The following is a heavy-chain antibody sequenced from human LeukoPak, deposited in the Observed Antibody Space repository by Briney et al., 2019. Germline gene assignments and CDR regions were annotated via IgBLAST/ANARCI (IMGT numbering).Heavy chain of an antibody. V-gene: IGHV4-59*01. CDR2: IYYSGST. D-gene: IGHD4-17*01. CDR3: ARANYGDLFFDY. CDR1: GGSISSYY. Sequence: SETLSLTCTVSGGSISSYYRSWIRQPPGKGLEWIGYIYYSGSTNYNPSLKSRVTISVDTSKNQFSLKLSSVTAADTAVYYCARANYGDLFFDYWGQGTLVTVSS. J-gene: IGHJ4*02.